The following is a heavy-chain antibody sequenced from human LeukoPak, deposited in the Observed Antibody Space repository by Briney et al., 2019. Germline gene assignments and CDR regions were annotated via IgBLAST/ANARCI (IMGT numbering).Heavy chain of an antibody. CDR1: GLTLSSDD. V-gene: IGHV3-30*15. CDR3: ARTYDSRRYQDYFDY. CDR2: VTYDGRNK. J-gene: IGHJ4*02. Sequence: PGGSLRLSCAASGLTLSSDDMHWVRQAPGKGREWVVAVTYDGRNKFYGDSVKGRFTIARDNSKDTLYLQMSGLTVEDTAVYYCARTYDSRRYQDYFDYWGQGTLVTVSS. D-gene: IGHD3-22*01.